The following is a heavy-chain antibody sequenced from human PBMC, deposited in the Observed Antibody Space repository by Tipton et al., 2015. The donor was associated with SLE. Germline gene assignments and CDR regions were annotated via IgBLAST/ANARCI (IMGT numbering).Heavy chain of an antibody. CDR3: ARSGLRRINEGHMDV. J-gene: IGHJ6*02. CDR1: GGSISTHF. D-gene: IGHD2-15*01. V-gene: IGHV4-59*11. Sequence: TLSLTCIVSGGSISTHFWTWIRQPPGKGLEWIGNIYDSGSTNYNPTLKRRVTISVDRSKNQFSLKVTSVTDADTAVYYCARSGLRRINEGHMDVWGQGTTVTVSS. CDR2: IYDSGST.